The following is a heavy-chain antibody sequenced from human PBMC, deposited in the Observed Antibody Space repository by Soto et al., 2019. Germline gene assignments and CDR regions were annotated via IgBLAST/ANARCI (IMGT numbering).Heavy chain of an antibody. D-gene: IGHD2-8*02. CDR3: ATLLGFSSGGSWYSHVADY. CDR1: GYTFSSRA. CDR2: IAGGGTT. Sequence: EVHLWESGGALVQPGGSLRVSCVGSGYTFSSRAMSWVRQAPGKGLEWVSGIAGGGTTDYAASVKGRFTISRDNSQDPLYLQMNSLGAEDTAVYYCATLLGFSSGGSWYSHVADYWGQGTLVTVSS. J-gene: IGHJ4*02. V-gene: IGHV3-23*01.